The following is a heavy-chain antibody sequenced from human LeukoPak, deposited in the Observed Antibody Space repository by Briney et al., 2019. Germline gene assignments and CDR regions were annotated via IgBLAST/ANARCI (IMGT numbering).Heavy chain of an antibody. D-gene: IGHD1-26*01. CDR3: ARGQYSGSCFDN. J-gene: IGHJ4*02. CDR2: IYYSGST. V-gene: IGHV4-59*01. Sequence: SETLSLTCTVSRGSISNYLWSWIRQPPGKGLEWIGYIYYSGSTNYNPSLKSRVTILVDTSKNQFSLKVSSVTAADTAVYYCARGQYSGSCFDNWGQGSLVTVSS. CDR1: RGSISNYL.